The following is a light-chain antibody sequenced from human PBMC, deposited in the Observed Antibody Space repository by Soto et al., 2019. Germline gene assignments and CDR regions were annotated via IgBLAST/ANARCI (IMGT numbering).Light chain of an antibody. Sequence: IVMTQSPATLSVSPGERATLSCRASQSVSSYLAWYQQKPGQAPRLLIYGASSRATGIPDRFSGSGSGTDFSLTISSLQPEDSATYFCLQHNSYPRTFGQGTKVDIK. J-gene: IGKJ1*01. CDR2: GAS. CDR3: LQHNSYPRT. CDR1: QSVSSY. V-gene: IGKV3D-15*01.